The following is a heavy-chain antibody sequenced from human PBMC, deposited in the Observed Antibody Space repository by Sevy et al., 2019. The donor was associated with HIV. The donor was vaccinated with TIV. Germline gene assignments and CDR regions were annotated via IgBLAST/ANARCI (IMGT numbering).Heavy chain of an antibody. CDR3: ARLYIWNDDGYNWFDP. V-gene: IGHV4-39*01. J-gene: IGHJ5*02. D-gene: IGHD1-1*01. Sequence: SETLSLTCTVSGGSISSSSYYWGWIRQPPGKGLEWIGSIYYSGSTYYNPSLKSRVTISVDTSKNQFSLKLSSVTAADTAVYYCARLYIWNDDGYNWFDPWGQGTLVTVSS. CDR1: GGSISSSSYY. CDR2: IYYSGST.